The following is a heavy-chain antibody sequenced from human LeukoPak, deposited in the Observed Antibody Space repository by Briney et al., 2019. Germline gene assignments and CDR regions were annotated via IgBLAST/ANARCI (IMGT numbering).Heavy chain of an antibody. CDR3: ARDDRYSYGSGFDY. CDR1: GGSISSGGYY. J-gene: IGHJ4*02. Sequence: PSQTLSLTCTVSGGSISSGGYYWSWIRQPPGKGLEWIGYIYYSGSTNYNPSLKSRVTISVDTSKNQFSLKLSSVTAADTAVYYCARDDRYSYGSGFDYGGQGTLVTVSS. V-gene: IGHV4-61*08. D-gene: IGHD5-18*01. CDR2: IYYSGST.